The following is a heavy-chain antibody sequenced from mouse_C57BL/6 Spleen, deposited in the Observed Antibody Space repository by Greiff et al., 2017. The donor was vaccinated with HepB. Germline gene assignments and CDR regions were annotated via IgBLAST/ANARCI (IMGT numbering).Heavy chain of an antibody. J-gene: IGHJ4*01. CDR1: GYSITSGYY. CDR3: ARGLRGSAMDY. D-gene: IGHD6-1*01. Sequence: EVQLQQSGPGLVKPSQSLSLTCSVTGYSITSGYYWNWIRQFPGNKLEWMGYISYDGSNNYNPSLKNRISITRDTPKNQFFLQLNSVTTEDTATYYCARGLRGSAMDYWGQGTSVTVSS. V-gene: IGHV3-6*01. CDR2: ISYDGSN.